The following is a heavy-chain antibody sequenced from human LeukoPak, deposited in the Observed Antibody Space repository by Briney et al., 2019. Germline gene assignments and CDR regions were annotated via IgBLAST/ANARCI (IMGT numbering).Heavy chain of an antibody. CDR3: ARHRGSVDAFDI. CDR2: IYYSGST. J-gene: IGHJ3*02. CDR1: GYSISSSSYY. V-gene: IGHV4-39*01. D-gene: IGHD3-10*01. Sequence: SETLSLTCTVSGYSISSSSYYWGWIRQPPGKGLEWIGSIYYSGSTYYNPSLKSRVTISVDTSKNQFSLKLSSVTAADTAVYYCARHRGSVDAFDIWGQGTMVTVSS.